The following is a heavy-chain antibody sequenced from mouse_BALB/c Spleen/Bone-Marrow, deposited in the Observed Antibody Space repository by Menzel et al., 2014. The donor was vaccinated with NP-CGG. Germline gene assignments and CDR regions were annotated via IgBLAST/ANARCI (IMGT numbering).Heavy chain of an antibody. J-gene: IGHJ1*01. CDR1: GYTFTSYV. CDR3: ARWGRYDWYFDV. Sequence: VQLKQSGPELVKPGASEKMSCKASGYTFTSYVMHWVKQKPGQGLEWIGYVHPYNDDSKYNEKFEGKATLTSDKSSSTAYMELSSLTSEASAVYYCARWGRYDWYFDVWGAGTTVTVSS. CDR2: VHPYNDDS. V-gene: IGHV1-14*01. D-gene: IGHD2-14*01.